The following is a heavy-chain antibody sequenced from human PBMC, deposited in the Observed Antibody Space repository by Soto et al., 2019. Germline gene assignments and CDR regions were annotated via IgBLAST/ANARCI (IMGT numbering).Heavy chain of an antibody. Sequence: EVQLVESGGGLIKPGGSLRLSCAASGFTFSSYSMNWVRQAPGKGLEWVSSISSRSSYIYYADSVKGRFTISRDNAKNSLNRQMSSLRAEYTAVYYGGRRIYSFHAFEIWGQGTMVTVS. CDR1: GFTFSSYS. CDR3: GRRIYSFHAFEI. V-gene: IGHV3-21*01. CDR2: ISSRSSYI. D-gene: IGHD6-13*01. J-gene: IGHJ3*02.